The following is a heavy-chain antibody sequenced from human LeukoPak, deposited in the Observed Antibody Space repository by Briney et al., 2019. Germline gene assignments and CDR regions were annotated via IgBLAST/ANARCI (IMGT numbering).Heavy chain of an antibody. CDR2: INHSGST. CDR1: GGSISSYY. Sequence: SETLSLTCTVSGGSISSYYWSWIRQPPGKGLEWIGEINHSGSTNYNPSLKSRVTISVDTSKNQFSLKLSSVTAADTAVYYCAREGDTAMAHFDYWGQGTLVTVSS. CDR3: AREGDTAMAHFDY. J-gene: IGHJ4*02. V-gene: IGHV4-34*01. D-gene: IGHD5-18*01.